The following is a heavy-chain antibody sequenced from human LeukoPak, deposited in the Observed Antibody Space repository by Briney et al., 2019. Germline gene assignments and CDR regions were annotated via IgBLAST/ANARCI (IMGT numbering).Heavy chain of an antibody. D-gene: IGHD3-22*01. CDR1: GGSFSGYY. CDR3: ARGTCYDSSGYCFDY. CDR2: INHGGST. J-gene: IGHJ4*02. Sequence: SETLSLTCAVYGGSFSGYYWSWIRQPPGKGLEWIGEINHGGSTNYNPSLKSRVTISVDTSKNQFSLKLSSVTAADTAVYYCARGTCYDSSGYCFDYWGQGTLVTVSS. V-gene: IGHV4-34*01.